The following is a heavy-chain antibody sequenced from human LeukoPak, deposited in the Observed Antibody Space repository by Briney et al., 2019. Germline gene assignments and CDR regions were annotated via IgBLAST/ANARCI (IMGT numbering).Heavy chain of an antibody. Sequence: GASVKVSCKASGGTFSSYAISWVRQAPGQGLEWKGRIIPILGIANYAQKFQGRVTITADKSTSTAYMELSSLRSEDTAVYYCATPESGSYYISGDYWGQGTLVTVSS. D-gene: IGHD1-26*01. CDR3: ATPESGSYYISGDY. J-gene: IGHJ4*02. CDR2: IIPILGIA. V-gene: IGHV1-69*04. CDR1: GGTFSSYA.